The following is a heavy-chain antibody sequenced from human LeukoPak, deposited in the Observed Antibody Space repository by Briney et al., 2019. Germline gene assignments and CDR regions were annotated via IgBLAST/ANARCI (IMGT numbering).Heavy chain of an antibody. CDR2: IYTSGST. CDR1: GGSISTYY. J-gene: IGHJ5*02. CDR3: ARALDYSNYGWFDP. V-gene: IGHV4-4*07. D-gene: IGHD4-11*01. Sequence: SETLSLTCTVSGGSISTYYWSWIRQPAGKGLEWIGRIYTSGSTNYNPSLKSRVTMSVDTSKNQFSLKLSSVTAADTAVYYCARALDYSNYGWFDPWGQGTWSPSPQ.